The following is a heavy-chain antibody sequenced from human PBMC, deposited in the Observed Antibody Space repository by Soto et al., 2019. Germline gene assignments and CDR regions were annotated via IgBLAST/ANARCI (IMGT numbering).Heavy chain of an antibody. CDR2: IIPIFGTA. J-gene: IGHJ6*02. CDR1: GGTFSSYA. V-gene: IGHV1-69*06. D-gene: IGHD2-21*02. Sequence: ASVKVSCKASGGTFSSYAISWVRHAPGQGLEWMGGIIPIFGTANYAQKFQGRVTITADKSTSTAYMELSSLRSEDTAVYYCARFTASGYYGMDVWGQGTTVTVSS. CDR3: ARFTASGYYGMDV.